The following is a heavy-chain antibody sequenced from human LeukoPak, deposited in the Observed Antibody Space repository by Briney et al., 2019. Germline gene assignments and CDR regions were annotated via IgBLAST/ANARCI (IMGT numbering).Heavy chain of an antibody. CDR2: ISYDGSNK. Sequence: PGRSLRLSCAASGFTFSSYGMHWVRQAPGKGLEWVAVISYDGSNKYYADSVKGRFTISRDNSKNTLYLQMNSLRAEDTAVYYCATQRPFDWFGTPVAFDIWGQGTMVTVSS. CDR3: ATQRPFDWFGTPVAFDI. V-gene: IGHV3-30*03. CDR1: GFTFSSYG. J-gene: IGHJ3*02. D-gene: IGHD3-9*01.